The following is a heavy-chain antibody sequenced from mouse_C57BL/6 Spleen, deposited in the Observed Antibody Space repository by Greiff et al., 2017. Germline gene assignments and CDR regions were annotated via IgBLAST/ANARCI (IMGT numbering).Heavy chain of an antibody. Sequence: DVMLVESGGGLVKPGGSLKLSCAASGFTFSSYAMSWVRQTPEKRLEWVATISDGGSYTYYPDNVKGRFTISRDNAKNNLYLQMSHLKSEDTAMYYCARDPPYYYGSSYFDVWGTGTTVTVSS. J-gene: IGHJ1*03. V-gene: IGHV5-4*01. D-gene: IGHD1-1*01. CDR2: ISDGGSYT. CDR3: ARDPPYYYGSSYFDV. CDR1: GFTFSSYA.